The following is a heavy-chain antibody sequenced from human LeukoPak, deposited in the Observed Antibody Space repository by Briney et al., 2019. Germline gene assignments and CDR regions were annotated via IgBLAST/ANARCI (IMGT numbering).Heavy chain of an antibody. CDR2: ITHSGGT. D-gene: IGHD2-8*01. CDR3: ARDSVYATNWYDP. V-gene: IGHV4-59*01. J-gene: IGHJ5*01. CDR1: GASISSSN. Sequence: SETLSLTCTVSGASISSSNWNWIRQPPGQGLEWLGYITHSGGTNYNPSLKSRITISMDTSKNHFSLKLTSVTAADTALYYCARDSVYATNWYDPWGQGILVTVSS.